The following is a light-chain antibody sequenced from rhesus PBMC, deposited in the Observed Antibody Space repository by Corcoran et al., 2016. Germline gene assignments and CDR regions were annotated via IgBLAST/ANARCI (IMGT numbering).Light chain of an antibody. CDR1: QVINNL. Sequence: DIQMTQSPSSLSASVGDKVTITCHASQVINNLLAWYQHSPGKAPKPLIFETYRLRSGVPSRFSGSGSGTDFTLTISNLQPEDFATYFGQQYDGLPLTFGGGTKVEIK. J-gene: IGKJ4*01. CDR3: QQYDGLPLT. CDR2: ETY. V-gene: IGKV1-19*01.